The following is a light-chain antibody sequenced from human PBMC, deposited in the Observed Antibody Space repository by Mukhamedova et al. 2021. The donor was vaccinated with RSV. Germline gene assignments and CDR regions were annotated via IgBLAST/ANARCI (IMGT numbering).Light chain of an antibody. CDR2: KAS. V-gene: IGKV1-5*03. CDR3: QHYNTYSLS. Sequence: WYQRRVHGKAPRLLIYKASSLESGVPSRFSGSGSGTEFTLTISSLQPIDFATYYCQHYNTYSLSFGGGTKVAIK. J-gene: IGKJ4*01.